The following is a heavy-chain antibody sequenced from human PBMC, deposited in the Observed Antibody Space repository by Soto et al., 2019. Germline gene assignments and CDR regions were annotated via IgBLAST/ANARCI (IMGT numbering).Heavy chain of an antibody. CDR3: ASRDPGTSVDY. J-gene: IGHJ4*02. CDR2: IYRTGST. CDR1: GGSFTSNNG. V-gene: IGHV4-4*02. D-gene: IGHD1-7*01. Sequence: PSETLSLTCAVSGGSFTSNNGWTWVRQPPGQGVEWIGEIYRTGSTNYNPSLKSRVTISLDKSENQFSLKVTSLTAADTAVYYCASRDPGTSVDYWGQGTLVT.